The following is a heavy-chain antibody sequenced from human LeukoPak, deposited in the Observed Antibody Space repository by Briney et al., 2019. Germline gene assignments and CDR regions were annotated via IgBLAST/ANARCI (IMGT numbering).Heavy chain of an antibody. CDR2: ISSSSSYI. J-gene: IGHJ4*02. D-gene: IGHD6-13*01. CDR1: GFTFCSYS. CDR3: AREYPRGAAAPDY. V-gene: IGHV3-21*01. Sequence: GGSLRLSCAASGFTFCSYSMNWVRQAPGKGMEWVPSISSSSSYIYYADSVKGRFTISRDNAKNSLYLQMNSLRAEDTAVYYCAREYPRGAAAPDYWGQGTLVTVSS.